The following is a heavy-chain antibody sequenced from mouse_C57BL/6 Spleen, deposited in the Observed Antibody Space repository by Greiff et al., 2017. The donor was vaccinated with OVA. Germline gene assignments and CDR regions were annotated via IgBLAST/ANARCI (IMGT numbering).Heavy chain of an antibody. CDR1: GYTFTDYY. CDR3: ARRRIYYGNYIYAMDY. D-gene: IGHD2-1*01. Sequence: EVKLQQSGPELVKPGASVKISCKASGYTFTDYYMNWVKQSHGKSLEWIGDINPNNGGTSYNQKFKGKATLTVDKSSSTAYMELRSLTSEDSAVYYCARRRIYYGNYIYAMDYWGQGTSVTVSS. J-gene: IGHJ4*01. V-gene: IGHV1-26*01. CDR2: INPNNGGT.